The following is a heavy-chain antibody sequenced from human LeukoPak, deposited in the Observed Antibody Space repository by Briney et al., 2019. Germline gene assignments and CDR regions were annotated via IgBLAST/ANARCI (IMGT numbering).Heavy chain of an antibody. CDR2: ISSSSSTI. D-gene: IGHD3-22*01. CDR3: ARGVGYYDSSGGDY. V-gene: IGHV3-48*02. CDR1: GFTFSSYS. J-gene: IGHJ4*02. Sequence: PGGSLRLSCAASGFTFSSYSMNWVRQAPGKGLEWVSYISSSSSTIYYADSVKGRFTISRDNAKNSLYLQMNSLRDEDTAVYYCARGVGYYDSSGGDYWGQGTLVTVSS.